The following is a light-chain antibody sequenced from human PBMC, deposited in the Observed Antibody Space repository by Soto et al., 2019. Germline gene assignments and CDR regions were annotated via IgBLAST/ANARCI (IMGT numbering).Light chain of an antibody. CDR1: QSLEHSDGNTY. CDR3: MQATDFPRT. V-gene: IGKV2-24*01. CDR2: KIS. Sequence: DIVLTQTPLSAPVTLGQPASISCRSSQSLEHSDGNTYLKWHQQRPGQPPRLLIYKISKRFSGVPDRFSGSGAGTDFTLKISRVEAEDVGVYYCMQATDFPRTFGQGTKLEIK. J-gene: IGKJ2*01.